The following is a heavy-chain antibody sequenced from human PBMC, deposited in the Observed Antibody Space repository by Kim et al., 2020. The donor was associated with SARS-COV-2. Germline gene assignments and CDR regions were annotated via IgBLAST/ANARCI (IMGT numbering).Heavy chain of an antibody. CDR3: ARDLGIAVADAFDI. CDR1: GGSVSSGSYY. CDR2: IYYSGST. Sequence: SETLSLTCTVSGGSVSSGSYYWSWIRQPPGKGLEWIGYIYYSGSTNYNPSLKSRVTISVDTSKNQFSLKLSSVTAADTAVYYCARDLGIAVADAFDIWG. V-gene: IGHV4-61*01. D-gene: IGHD6-19*01. J-gene: IGHJ3*02.